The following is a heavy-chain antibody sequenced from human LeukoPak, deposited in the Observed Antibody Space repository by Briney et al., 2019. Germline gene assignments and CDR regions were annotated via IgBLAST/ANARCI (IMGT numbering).Heavy chain of an antibody. CDR2: IYYSGST. V-gene: IGHV4-59*01. Sequence: PSETLSLTCTVSGGSISSYYWSWIRQPPGKGLEWIGYIYYSGSTNYNPSLKSRVTISVDASKNQFSLKLSSVTAADTAVYYCAAYSGYDTDAFDIWGQGTMVTVSS. CDR1: GGSISSYY. D-gene: IGHD5-12*01. CDR3: AAYSGYDTDAFDI. J-gene: IGHJ3*02.